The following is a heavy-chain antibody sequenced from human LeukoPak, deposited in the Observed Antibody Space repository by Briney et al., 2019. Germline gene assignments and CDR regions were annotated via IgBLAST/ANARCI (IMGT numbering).Heavy chain of an antibody. V-gene: IGHV4-31*03. CDR2: NYYSGST. CDR1: GGSISSGGYY. CDR3: ASSVGSGSYYNVDY. D-gene: IGHD3-10*01. J-gene: IGHJ4*02. Sequence: SQTLSLTCTVSGGSISSGGYYWSWIRQHPGKGLEWIGYNYYSGSTYYNPSLKSRVTISVDTSKNQFSLKLSSVTAADTAVYYCASSVGSGSYYNVDYWGQGTLVTVSS.